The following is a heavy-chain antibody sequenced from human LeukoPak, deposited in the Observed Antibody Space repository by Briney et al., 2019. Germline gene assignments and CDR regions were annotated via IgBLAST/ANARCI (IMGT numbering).Heavy chain of an antibody. CDR1: SGSISSYY. Sequence: PSETLSLTCIVSSGSISSYYWSWIRQPPGKGLEWIGYIYYSGSTNYNPSLKSRVTISVDTSKKQFSLKLSSVTAADTAVYYCARGYSSSSGRPDYWGQGTQVTVSS. J-gene: IGHJ4*02. V-gene: IGHV4-59*08. CDR2: IYYSGST. CDR3: ARGYSSSSGRPDY. D-gene: IGHD6-6*01.